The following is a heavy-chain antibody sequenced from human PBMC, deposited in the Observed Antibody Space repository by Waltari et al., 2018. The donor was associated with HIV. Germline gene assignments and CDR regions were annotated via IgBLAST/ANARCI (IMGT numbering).Heavy chain of an antibody. Sequence: QLQLQESGPGLVKPSETLSLTCTVSGGSISSSSYYWGWIRQPPGKGLEWIGSIYYSGSTYYNPSLKSRGTISVDTSKNQFSLKLSSVTAADTAVYYCARDGSGYCSSTSCYWSWFDPWGQGTLVTVSS. CDR1: GGSISSSSYY. CDR3: ARDGSGYCSSTSCYWSWFDP. J-gene: IGHJ5*02. D-gene: IGHD2-2*01. V-gene: IGHV4-39*07. CDR2: IYYSGST.